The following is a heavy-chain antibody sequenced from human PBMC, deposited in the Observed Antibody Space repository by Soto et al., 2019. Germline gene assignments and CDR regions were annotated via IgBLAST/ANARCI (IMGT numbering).Heavy chain of an antibody. D-gene: IGHD2-2*01. J-gene: IGHJ6*02. CDR2: INHSGST. CDR1: GGSFSGYY. V-gene: IGHV4-34*01. Sequence: TLSLTCAVYGGSFSGYYWSWIRQPPGKGLEWIGEINHSGSTNYNPSLKSRVTISVDTSKNQFSLKLSSVTAADTAVYYCARAGCSSTSCYYYYYYYGMDVWGQGTTVTVSS. CDR3: ARAGCSSTSCYYYYYYYGMDV.